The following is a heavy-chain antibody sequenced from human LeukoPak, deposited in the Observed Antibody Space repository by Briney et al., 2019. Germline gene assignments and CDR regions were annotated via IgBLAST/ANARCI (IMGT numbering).Heavy chain of an antibody. Sequence: SETLSLTCTVSGGYIGSYYWSWIRQPAGKGLEWIGRIYTSENTDYNPSLKSRVTTSVGMSTSQFSLRLTSVTAADTAVYYCAREGDYGDYSKSFYYMDVWGKGTTVTVSS. J-gene: IGHJ6*03. D-gene: IGHD4-17*01. CDR2: IYTSENT. V-gene: IGHV4-4*07. CDR3: AREGDYGDYSKSFYYMDV. CDR1: GGYIGSYY.